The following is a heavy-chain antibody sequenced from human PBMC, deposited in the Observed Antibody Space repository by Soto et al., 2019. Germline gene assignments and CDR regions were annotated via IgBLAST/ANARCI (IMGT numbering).Heavy chain of an antibody. CDR2: IYYSGST. CDR3: ARGVSYDFWSGYYTNWFDP. J-gene: IGHJ5*02. Sequence: QVQLQESGPGLVKPSETLSLTCTVSGGSISSHYWSWIRQPPGKGLEWSGYIYYSGSTNYNPSLKSRVTISVGTSKNQFSLKLSSVAAADTAVYYCARGVSYDFWSGYYTNWFDPWGQGTLVTVSS. D-gene: IGHD3-3*01. CDR1: GGSISSHY. V-gene: IGHV4-59*11.